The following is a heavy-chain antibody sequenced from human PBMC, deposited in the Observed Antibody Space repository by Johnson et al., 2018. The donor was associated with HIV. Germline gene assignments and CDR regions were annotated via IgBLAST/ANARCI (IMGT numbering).Heavy chain of an antibody. CDR2: LYSGGST. D-gene: IGHD6-13*01. CDR3: ARDHIAAALGAFDI. CDR1: GFTVSSNY. V-gene: IGHV3-66*01. Sequence: VQLVESGGGVVRPGGSLRLSCAASGFTVSSNYMSWVRQAPGKGLEWVSVLYSGGSTYYADSVKGRFTISRDNSKNTLYLQMNSLRAEDTAVYYCARDHIAAALGAFDIWGQGTKVTVSS. J-gene: IGHJ3*02.